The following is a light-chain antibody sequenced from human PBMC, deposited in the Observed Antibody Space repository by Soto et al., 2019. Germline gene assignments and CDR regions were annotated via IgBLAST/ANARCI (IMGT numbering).Light chain of an antibody. CDR1: QDISDW. J-gene: IGKJ4*01. CDR3: QQGHTFPLT. CDR2: AAT. Sequence: DIQMTQSPSSVSASVGDRVTITCRASQDISDWLAWHQQKPGKAPKLLIFAATTLNIGVPSRFIGSGSGTDFTLTISSLQPEDFATYYCQQGHTFPLTFGGGTKVEIK. V-gene: IGKV1-12*01.